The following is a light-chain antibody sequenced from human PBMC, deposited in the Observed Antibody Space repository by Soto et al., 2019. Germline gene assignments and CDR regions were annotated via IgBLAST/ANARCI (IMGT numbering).Light chain of an antibody. CDR2: GAS. CDR1: QSISSSY. CDR3: QQYGSSPGT. Sequence: EIVLTQSPGTLSLSPGERATLSCRASQSISSSYLAWYQQKPGQAPRLLIYGASSRATGIQDRFSGSGSGTDFTLTISRLEPEDFAVYYCQQYGSSPGTFGGGTKVEIK. V-gene: IGKV3-20*01. J-gene: IGKJ4*01.